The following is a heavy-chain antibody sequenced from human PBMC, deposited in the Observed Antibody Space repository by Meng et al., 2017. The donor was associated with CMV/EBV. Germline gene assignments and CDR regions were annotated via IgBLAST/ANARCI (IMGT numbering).Heavy chain of an antibody. Sequence: SETLSLTCTVSGGSISSSSYYWGWIRQPPGKGLEWIGSIYYSGSTYYNPSLKSRVTISVDTSKNQFSLQLSSVTAADTAVYYCARASDFWSGYYVGWFDPWGQGTMVTVSS. CDR3: ARASDFWSGYYVGWFDP. J-gene: IGHJ5*02. V-gene: IGHV4-39*07. CDR2: IYYSGST. D-gene: IGHD3-3*01. CDR1: GGSISSSSYY.